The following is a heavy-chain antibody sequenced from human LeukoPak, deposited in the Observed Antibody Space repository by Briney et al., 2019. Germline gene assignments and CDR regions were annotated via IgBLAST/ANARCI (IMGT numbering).Heavy chain of an antibody. D-gene: IGHD3-22*01. Sequence: GGSLRLSCAASGFTVSSNYMSWVRQAPGKGLEWVSLIYSGGSTYYADSVKGRLTISRDNSKNTLYLQMNSLRAEDTAVYYCARDQRSVYYDSSGYWYYYYGMDVWGQGTTVTVSS. V-gene: IGHV3-66*01. J-gene: IGHJ6*02. CDR3: ARDQRSVYYDSSGYWYYYYGMDV. CDR2: IYSGGST. CDR1: GFTVSSNY.